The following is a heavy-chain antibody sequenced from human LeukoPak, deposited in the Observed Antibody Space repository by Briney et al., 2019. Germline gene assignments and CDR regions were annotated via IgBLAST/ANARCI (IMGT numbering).Heavy chain of an antibody. CDR3: ASQLGGTTFH. CDR2: VYYTGIT. Sequence: SETLSLTCTVSGVSINTYFWSWIRQPPGKGLEWIGYVYYTGITNYNPFLKSRVSISLDTSKNQFSLRLNSVTAAEAAVYYCASQLGGTTFHWGQGTLITVSS. J-gene: IGHJ4*02. D-gene: IGHD1/OR15-1a*01. CDR1: GVSINTYF. V-gene: IGHV4-59*01.